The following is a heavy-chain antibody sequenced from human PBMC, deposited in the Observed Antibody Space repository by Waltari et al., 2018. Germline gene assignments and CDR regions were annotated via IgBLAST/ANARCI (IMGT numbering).Heavy chain of an antibody. D-gene: IGHD3-16*01. CDR2: ISAFNGNP. CDR1: GYTFKSHG. CDR3: ARDRPGEDIRVDY. Sequence: QVQLVQSGTEVRKPGASVKVSCKPYGYTFKSHGVSWGRQAPGQGPEWMGWISAFNGNPKYAQKFQGRVTLTTDTSTRTAYMELRSLRSDDTAIYYCARDRPGEDIRVDYWGQGALVIVSS. J-gene: IGHJ4*02. V-gene: IGHV1-18*01.